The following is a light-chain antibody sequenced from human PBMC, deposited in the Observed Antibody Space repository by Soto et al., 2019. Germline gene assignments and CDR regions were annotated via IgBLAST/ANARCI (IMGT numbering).Light chain of an antibody. Sequence: EILMTQSPSTLAVSAGERATLSCRASQSVRSNFAWYQQKPGQAPRLLIYDASTRATGIPARFSGSGSGTEFTLTISSLPSEDFEVYYCQQYKKSPRTFGHGTKVDIK. V-gene: IGKV3-15*01. J-gene: IGKJ1*01. CDR3: QQYKKSPRT. CDR1: QSVRSN. CDR2: DAS.